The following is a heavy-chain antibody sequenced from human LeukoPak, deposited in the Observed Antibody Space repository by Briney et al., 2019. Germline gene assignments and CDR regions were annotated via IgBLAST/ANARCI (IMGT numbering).Heavy chain of an antibody. Sequence: SVKVSCKASGGTFSSYAISWVRQAPGQGLEWMGRIIPILGIANYAQKFQGRVTITADKSTSTAYMELSSLRSEDTAVCYCARAGYSSGWYGGFDYWGQGILVTVSS. CDR3: ARAGYSSGWYGGFDY. D-gene: IGHD6-19*01. J-gene: IGHJ4*02. V-gene: IGHV1-69*04. CDR2: IIPILGIA. CDR1: GGTFSSYA.